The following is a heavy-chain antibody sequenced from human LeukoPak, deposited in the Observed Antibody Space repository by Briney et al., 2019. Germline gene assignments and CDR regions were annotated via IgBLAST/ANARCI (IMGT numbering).Heavy chain of an antibody. V-gene: IGHV1-2*02. Sequence: ASVTVSCKASGYTFTGYYMHWVRQAPGQGLEWMGWINPNSGGTNYAQKFQGRVTMTRDASISTAYMELSRLRSDDTAVYYCARGGGLGYYYYYMDVWGKGTTVTISS. D-gene: IGHD3/OR15-3a*01. CDR1: GYTFTGYY. CDR2: INPNSGGT. CDR3: ARGGGLGYYYYYMDV. J-gene: IGHJ6*03.